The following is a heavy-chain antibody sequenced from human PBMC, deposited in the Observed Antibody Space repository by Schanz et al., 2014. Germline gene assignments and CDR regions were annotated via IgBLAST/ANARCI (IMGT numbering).Heavy chain of an antibody. J-gene: IGHJ3*02. CDR1: GFTFSSYG. V-gene: IGHV3-33*01. CDR3: ATDYSGGGCHI. CDR2: IWYDGNNK. D-gene: IGHD6-19*01. Sequence: QLQLVESGGGVVQPGRSLRLSCAASGFTFSSYGMHWVRQAPGKGLEWVAVIWYDGNNKFYADSVRGRFTLSRDNSKNTVYLQMNSLRAEDTALYFCATDYSGGGCHIWGQGTMVTVSS.